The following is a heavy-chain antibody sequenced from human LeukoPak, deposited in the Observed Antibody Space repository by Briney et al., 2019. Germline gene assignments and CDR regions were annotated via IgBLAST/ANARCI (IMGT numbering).Heavy chain of an antibody. CDR1: GYTFTSYG. V-gene: IGHV1-18*01. Sequence: VASVKVSCKASGYTFTSYGISWVRQAPGQGLEWMGWISAYNGNTNYAQKLQGRVTMTTDTSTSTAYMELRSLRSDGTAVYYCASFGAVAGTQRRQPSYAFDIWGQGTMVTVSS. CDR3: ASFGAVAGTQRRQPSYAFDI. J-gene: IGHJ3*02. D-gene: IGHD6-19*01. CDR2: ISAYNGNT.